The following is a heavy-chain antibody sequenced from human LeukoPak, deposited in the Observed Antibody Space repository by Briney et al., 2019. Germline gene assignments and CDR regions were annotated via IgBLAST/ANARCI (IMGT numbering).Heavy chain of an antibody. CDR1: GGSISSYY. Sequence: TSSETLSLTCTVSGGSISSYYWSWIRQPPGKGLEWIGYIYYSGSTNYNPSLKSRVTISVDTSKNQFSLKLSSVTAADTAVYYCARDVPIRGAYYFDYWGQGTLVTVSS. V-gene: IGHV4-59*01. D-gene: IGHD3-10*01. CDR3: ARDVPIRGAYYFDY. J-gene: IGHJ4*02. CDR2: IYYSGST.